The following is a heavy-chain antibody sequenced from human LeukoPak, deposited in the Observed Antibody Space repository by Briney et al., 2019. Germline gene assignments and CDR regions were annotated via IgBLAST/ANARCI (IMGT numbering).Heavy chain of an antibody. CDR1: GFTFSSYA. CDR2: ISCDGSNK. CDR3: ARDSAAYGYQLFFDY. Sequence: RGSLRLSCAASGFTFSSYAMHWVRQAPGKGLEWVAVISCDGSNKYYADSVKGRFTISRDNSKNTLYLQMNSLRAEDTAVYYCARDSAAYGYQLFFDYWGQGTLVTVSS. D-gene: IGHD2-2*01. V-gene: IGHV3-30*01. J-gene: IGHJ4*02.